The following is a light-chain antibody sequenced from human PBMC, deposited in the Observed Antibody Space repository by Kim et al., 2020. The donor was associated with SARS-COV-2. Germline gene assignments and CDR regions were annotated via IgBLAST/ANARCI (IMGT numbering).Light chain of an antibody. CDR1: QCISSN. CDR2: DAA. CDR3: QQYNTWPMYT. J-gene: IGKJ2*01. Sequence: GSPGERVTLSCRASQCISSNLAWYHQRPGQPPRLLIHDAATMAPCVPDRFSGSGSGTEFSLTISSLQSEDSAVYYVQQYNTWPMYTFGQGTKLEI. V-gene: IGKV3-15*01.